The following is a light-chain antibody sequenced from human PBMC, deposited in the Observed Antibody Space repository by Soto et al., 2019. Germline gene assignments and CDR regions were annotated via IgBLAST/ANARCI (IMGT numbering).Light chain of an antibody. Sequence: QSALTQPASVSGSPGQSVAMSCSGTSSDVGAYNYVSWYQQHPGKAPKLLLSEVSNRPSGVSDRFSGSKSGNTASLTISGLQAEDEADYYCSSLTTRFTYVFGTGTKVTVL. J-gene: IGLJ1*01. CDR3: SSLTTRFTYV. CDR2: EVS. CDR1: SSDVGAYNY. V-gene: IGLV2-14*01.